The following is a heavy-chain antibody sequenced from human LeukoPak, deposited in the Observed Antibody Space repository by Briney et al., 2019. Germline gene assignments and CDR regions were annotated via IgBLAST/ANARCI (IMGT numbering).Heavy chain of an antibody. CDR1: GDSISNNNYY. D-gene: IGHD2-21*01. CDR3: ARSAYRDFDY. CDR2: INHSGST. J-gene: IGHJ4*02. V-gene: IGHV4-39*07. Sequence: PSETLSLTCTVSGDSISNNNYYWGWIRQPPGKGLEWIGEINHSGSTNYNPSLKSRVTISVDTSKNQFSLKLSSVTAADTAVYYCARSAYRDFDYWGQGTLVTVSS.